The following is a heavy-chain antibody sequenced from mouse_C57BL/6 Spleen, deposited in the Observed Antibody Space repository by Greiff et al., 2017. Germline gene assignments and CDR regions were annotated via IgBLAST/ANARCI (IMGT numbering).Heavy chain of an antibody. Sequence: QVQLKESGAELVRPGTSVKMSCKASGYTFTNYWIGWAKQRPGHGLEWIGDIYPGGGYTNYNEKFKGKATLTADKSSSTAYMQFSSLTSEDSAIYYCARAEYYGSSSYYYAMDYWGQGTSVTVSS. D-gene: IGHD1-1*01. CDR1: GYTFTNYW. J-gene: IGHJ4*01. V-gene: IGHV1-63*01. CDR2: IYPGGGYT. CDR3: ARAEYYGSSSYYYAMDY.